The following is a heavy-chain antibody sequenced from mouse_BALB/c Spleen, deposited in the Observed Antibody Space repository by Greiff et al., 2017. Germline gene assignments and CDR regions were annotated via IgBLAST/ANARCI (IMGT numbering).Heavy chain of an antibody. Sequence: EVNLVESGPSLVKPSQTLSLTCSVTGYSITSDYAWNWIRQFPGNKLEWMGYISYSGSTSYNPSLKSRISITRDTSKNQFFLQLNSVTTEDTATYYCAVITYAMDYWGQGTSVTVSS. D-gene: IGHD2-4*01. CDR1: GYSITSDYA. CDR3: AVITYAMDY. CDR2: ISYSGST. V-gene: IGHV3-2*02. J-gene: IGHJ4*01.